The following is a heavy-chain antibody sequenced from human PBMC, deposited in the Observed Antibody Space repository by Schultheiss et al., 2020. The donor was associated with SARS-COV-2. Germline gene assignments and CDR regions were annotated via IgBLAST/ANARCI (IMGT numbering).Heavy chain of an antibody. CDR1: GFTFSSYE. Sequence: GGSLRLSCAASGFTFSSYEMNWVRQAPGKGLEWISYISASSNTIYYADSVKGRFTISRDNAENSVSLQMSRLRVEDTAVYYCARDGDVAMVSGALDIWGQGTMVTVSS. V-gene: IGHV3-48*03. D-gene: IGHD5-18*01. J-gene: IGHJ3*02. CDR3: ARDGDVAMVSGALDI. CDR2: ISASSNTI.